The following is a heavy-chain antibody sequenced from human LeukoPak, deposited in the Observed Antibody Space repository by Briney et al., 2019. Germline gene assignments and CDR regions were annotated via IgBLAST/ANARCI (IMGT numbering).Heavy chain of an antibody. J-gene: IGHJ3*02. CDR3: ARDRHDFGVVNDAFDI. D-gene: IGHD3-3*01. V-gene: IGHV1-18*01. Sequence: ASVKVSCKASDYTFKNYGISWVRQAPGQGLEWMGWISGYNGNTNYAQKFQGRVTMTRDTSISTAYMELSRLRSDDTAVYYCARDRHDFGVVNDAFDIWGQGTMVTVSS. CDR2: ISGYNGNT. CDR1: DYTFKNYG.